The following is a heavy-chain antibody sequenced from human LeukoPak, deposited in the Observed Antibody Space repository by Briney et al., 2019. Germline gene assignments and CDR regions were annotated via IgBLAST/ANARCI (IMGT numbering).Heavy chain of an antibody. CDR1: GYSISSGYY. J-gene: IGHJ4*02. D-gene: IGHD2-8*01. CDR3: ARQYCTNGVCYFDY. CDR2: IYHSGST. V-gene: IGHV4-38-2*01. Sequence: SETLSLTCAFSGYSISSGYYWGWIRQPPGKGLEWIGSIYHSGSTYYNPSLKSRVTISVDTSKNQFSLKLSSVTAADTAVYYCARQYCTNGVCYFDYWGQGTLVTVSS.